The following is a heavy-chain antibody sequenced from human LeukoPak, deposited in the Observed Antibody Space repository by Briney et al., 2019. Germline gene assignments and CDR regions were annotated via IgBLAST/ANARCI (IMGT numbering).Heavy chain of an antibody. J-gene: IGHJ6*02. D-gene: IGHD3-10*01. Sequence: ASVKVSCKASGYTFTGYYVHWVRQAPGQGLEWMGWINPNSGGTNYAQKFQGRVTMTRDTSISTAYMELSRLRSDDTAVYYCARVVVRGVRGVDVWGQGTTVTVSS. CDR2: INPNSGGT. V-gene: IGHV1-2*02. CDR1: GYTFTGYY. CDR3: ARVVVRGVRGVDV.